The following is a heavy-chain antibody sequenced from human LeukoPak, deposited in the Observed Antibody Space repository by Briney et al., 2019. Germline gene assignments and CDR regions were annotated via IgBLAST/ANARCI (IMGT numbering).Heavy chain of an antibody. J-gene: IGHJ4*02. CDR2: IYYSGST. D-gene: IGHD4-17*01. V-gene: IGHV4-39*01. CDR1: GGSISSSSYY. CDR3: ARHQYGDARFDY. Sequence: SETLSLTCTVSGGSISSSSYYWGWIRQPPGKGLEWIGSIYYSGSTYYNPSLKSRVTISVDTSKNQFSLTLSCVTAADTAVDYCARHQYGDARFDYWGQGTLVTVSS.